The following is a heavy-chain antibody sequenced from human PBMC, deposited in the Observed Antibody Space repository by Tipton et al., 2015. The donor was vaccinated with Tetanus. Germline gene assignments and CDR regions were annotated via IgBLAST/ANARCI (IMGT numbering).Heavy chain of an antibody. V-gene: IGHV3-7*01. CDR1: GFGFRRYW. CDR3: ARRDCTGTICRPYYFDR. Sequence: SLRLSCAASGFGFRRYWMRWVRQAPGKGLEWVANINQDGSEKYYVDSVKGRFTVSRDNADSSLFLQLSSLRAEDSAVYYCARRDCTGTICRPYYFDRWGQGTLVTVSS. CDR2: INQDGSEK. J-gene: IGHJ4*02. D-gene: IGHD2-8*02.